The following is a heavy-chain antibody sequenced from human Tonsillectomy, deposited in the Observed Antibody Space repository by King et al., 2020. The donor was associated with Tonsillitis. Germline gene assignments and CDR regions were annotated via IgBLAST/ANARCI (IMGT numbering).Heavy chain of an antibody. CDR2: IKSKTDGGTT. J-gene: IGHJ3*02. V-gene: IGHV3-15*01. Sequence: VQLVESGGGLVKPGGSLTLSCVASGLTFSNAWMTWVRQAPGKGLEWVGRIKSKTDGGTTDYAATVKGRFTISRDDSKNTLFLQMKSLKTEDTALYYCTKRDYASGAFDIWGQGTMVTVSS. CDR3: TKRDYASGAFDI. D-gene: IGHD3-16*01. CDR1: GLTFSNAW.